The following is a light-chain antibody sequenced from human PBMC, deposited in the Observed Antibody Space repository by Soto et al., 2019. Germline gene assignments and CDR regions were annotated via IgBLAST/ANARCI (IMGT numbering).Light chain of an antibody. CDR3: HQYGISPWT. J-gene: IGKJ1*01. V-gene: IGKV3-20*01. CDR1: QSLYNNY. CDR2: AAS. Sequence: EIVLTQSPGTLSLSPGERATLSCRASQSLYNNYLAWYQQRPGQAPRVLIYAASSRPTGVPDRFSGSASGTDFTLTISSLEPEDFAVYYCHQYGISPWTLGQGARVEI.